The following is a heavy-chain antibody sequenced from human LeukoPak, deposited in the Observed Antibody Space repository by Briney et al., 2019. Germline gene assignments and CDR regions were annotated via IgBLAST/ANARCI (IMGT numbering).Heavy chain of an antibody. J-gene: IGHJ3*02. V-gene: IGHV4-59*01. CDR2: GHYTGNT. D-gene: IGHD3-10*01. Sequence: SETLSLTCTVSGASLSGYYWNWIRQPPGKGLEWIGYGHYTGNTNYNPSLKSRVTFSVDTSKNQFSLKLTSVTAADTAVYYCARWGETSALRVHAFDIWGQGTMVTVSS. CDR1: GASLSGYY. CDR3: ARWGETSALRVHAFDI.